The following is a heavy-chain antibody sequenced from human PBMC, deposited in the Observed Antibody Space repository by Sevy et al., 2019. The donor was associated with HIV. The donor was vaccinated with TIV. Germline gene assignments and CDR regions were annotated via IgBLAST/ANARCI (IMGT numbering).Heavy chain of an antibody. CDR1: GFSFSDYA. D-gene: IGHD6-19*01. Sequence: GGSLRLSCAASGFSFSDYAMSWVRQAPGGGLEWVSVISGSGGTSYTADSVQGRFSISRDNSKSTLYLQMNSLRAEDTAIYYCTNKGRGCGWSFLSAFDIWGQGTMVTVSS. V-gene: IGHV3-23*01. CDR3: TNKGRGCGWSFLSAFDI. J-gene: IGHJ3*02. CDR2: ISGSGGTS.